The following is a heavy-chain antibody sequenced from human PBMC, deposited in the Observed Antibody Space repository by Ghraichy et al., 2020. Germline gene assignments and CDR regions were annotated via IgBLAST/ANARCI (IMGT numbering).Heavy chain of an antibody. V-gene: IGHV3-23*01. CDR1: GFTFSSYA. D-gene: IGHD2-2*01. J-gene: IGHJ4*02. Sequence: LSLTCAASGFTFSSYAMSWVRQAPGKGLEWVSAISGSGGSTYYADSVKGRFTISRDNSKNTLYLQMNSLRAEDTAVYYCAKDPRCSSTSCYDYWGQGTLVTVSS. CDR3: AKDPRCSSTSCYDY. CDR2: ISGSGGST.